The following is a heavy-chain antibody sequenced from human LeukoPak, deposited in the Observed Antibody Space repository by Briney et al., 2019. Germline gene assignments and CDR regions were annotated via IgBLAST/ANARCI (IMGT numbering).Heavy chain of an antibody. J-gene: IGHJ6*03. V-gene: IGHV4-39*01. CDR2: INYSGNT. Sequence: SETLSLTCTFSGGSISSSSYYWGWIRQPPGKGLEWIGSINYSGNTFYNPSLKSRVTISVDTSKNQFSLNLSSVTAADTAVCCCARRPHSYIGVWAKGTTVTVSS. CDR3: ARRPHSYIGV. CDR1: GGSISSSSYY.